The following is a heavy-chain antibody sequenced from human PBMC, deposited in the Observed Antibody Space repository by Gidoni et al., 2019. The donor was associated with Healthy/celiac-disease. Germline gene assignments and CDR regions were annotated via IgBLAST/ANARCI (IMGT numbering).Heavy chain of an antibody. Sequence: EVQLLESGGGLVQPGGSLRRSCAASGFTFSSYAMRWVRQAPGMGLEWVSAISGSGGSTYYADSVKGRFTISRDNSKNTLYLPMNSLRAEDTAVYYCAKMTTVSHFDYWGQGTLVTVSS. D-gene: IGHD4-17*01. CDR2: ISGSGGST. V-gene: IGHV3-23*01. CDR3: AKMTTVSHFDY. CDR1: GFTFSSYA. J-gene: IGHJ4*02.